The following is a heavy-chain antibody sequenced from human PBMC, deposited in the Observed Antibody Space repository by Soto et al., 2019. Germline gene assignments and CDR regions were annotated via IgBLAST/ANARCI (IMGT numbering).Heavy chain of an antibody. CDR3: ARVDILTGAFDY. J-gene: IGHJ4*02. V-gene: IGHV2-70*11. CDR1: GFSLSTSGMC. D-gene: IGHD3-9*01. Sequence: GSGPTLVNPTQTLTLTCTFSGFSLSTSGMCVSWIRQPPGKALEWLARIDWDDDKYYSTSLKTRLTISKDTSKNQVVLTMTNMDPVDTATYYCARVDILTGAFDYWGQGTLVTVSS. CDR2: IDWDDDK.